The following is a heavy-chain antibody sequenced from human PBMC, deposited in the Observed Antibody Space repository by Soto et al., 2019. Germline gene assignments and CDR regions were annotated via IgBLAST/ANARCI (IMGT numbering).Heavy chain of an antibody. D-gene: IGHD1-1*01. V-gene: IGHV1-2*04. CDR2: INPNSRGT. Sequence: ASVKVSCKASGYTFTGYYMHWVRQAPGQGLEGMGWINPNSRGTNYAQKFQGWVTMTRDTSISTAYMDLSRLRSDDTAVYYCARYAREGERYGMDVWGQGTTVTVSS. CDR3: ARYAREGERYGMDV. CDR1: GYTFTGYY. J-gene: IGHJ6*02.